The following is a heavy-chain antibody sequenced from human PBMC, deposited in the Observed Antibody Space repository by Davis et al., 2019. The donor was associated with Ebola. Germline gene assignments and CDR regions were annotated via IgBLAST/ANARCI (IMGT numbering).Heavy chain of an antibody. CDR1: GYLFTSFW. CDR3: ARHGDLGASGSFFDF. J-gene: IGHJ4*02. Sequence: GESLKISCQTSGYLFTSFWIGWVRQMPGKGLEWMGIISPRDSDIRYSPSFQGQVTISVDMSTATAYLQWGGLKASDSAMYYCARHGDLGASGSFFDFWGQGTLVTVSS. D-gene: IGHD3-10*01. CDR2: ISPRDSDI. V-gene: IGHV5-51*01.